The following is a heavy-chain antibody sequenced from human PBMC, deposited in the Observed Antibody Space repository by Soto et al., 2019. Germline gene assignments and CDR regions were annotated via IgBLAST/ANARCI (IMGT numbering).Heavy chain of an antibody. D-gene: IGHD3-10*01. J-gene: IGHJ4*02. CDR2: IWYDGSNK. Sequence: PGGSLRLSCAASGFTFSSYGMHWVRQAPGKGLEWVAVIWYDGSNKYYADSVKGRFTISRDNSKNTLYLQMNSLRAEDTAVYYCARDRVNYYGSGSYYSEAYTQDYWGQGTLVTVSS. V-gene: IGHV3-33*01. CDR3: ARDRVNYYGSGSYYSEAYTQDY. CDR1: GFTFSSYG.